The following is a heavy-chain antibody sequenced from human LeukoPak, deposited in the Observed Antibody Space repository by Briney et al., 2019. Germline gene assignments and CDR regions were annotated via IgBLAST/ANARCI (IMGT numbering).Heavy chain of an antibody. CDR3: ARSGITTIPNFDY. CDR2: INPNSGGT. Sequence: ASVKVSCKASGYTFTGYYMHWVRQAPGQGLEWMGWINPNSGGTNYAQKFQGRVTVSRDTSISTAYMELTKLRSDDTAVYYCARSGITTIPNFDYWGQGTLVTVSS. J-gene: IGHJ4*02. V-gene: IGHV1-2*02. D-gene: IGHD5-12*01. CDR1: GYTFTGYY.